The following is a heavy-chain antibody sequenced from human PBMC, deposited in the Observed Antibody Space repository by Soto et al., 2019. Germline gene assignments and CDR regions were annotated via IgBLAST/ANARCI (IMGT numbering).Heavy chain of an antibody. Sequence: SETLSLTCSVSGGFIWGWIRQSPDKGLEWIGYIYNSGRYNYNPSLESRLTISIDTSKNQFSLRLASVTAADTAVYYCARTLPNRQLFDSWSQGTLVTVSS. CDR2: IYNSGRY. D-gene: IGHD1-1*01. CDR3: ARTLPNRQLFDS. CDR1: GGFI. J-gene: IGHJ4*02. V-gene: IGHV4-59*01.